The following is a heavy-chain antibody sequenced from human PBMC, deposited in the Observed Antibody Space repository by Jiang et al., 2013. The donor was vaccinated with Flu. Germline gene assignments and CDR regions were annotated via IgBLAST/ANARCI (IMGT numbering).Heavy chain of an antibody. D-gene: IGHD3-9*01. V-gene: IGHV3-15*01. CDR1: GFTFSNAW. Sequence: VQLLESGGGLVKTGGSLRLSCAASGFTFSNAWMTWVRQAPGKGLEWVGRIKSKSEGGTTDYAAPVEGRFIISRDDSKNTLSLQMNSLKTDDTAVYYCTTDGLRLFDWLFKLPYG. CDR3: TTDGLRLFDWLFKLPYG. J-gene: IGHJ6*01. CDR2: IKSKSEGGTT.